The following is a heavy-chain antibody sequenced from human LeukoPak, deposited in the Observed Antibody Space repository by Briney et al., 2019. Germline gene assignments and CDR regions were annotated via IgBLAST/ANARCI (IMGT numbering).Heavy chain of an antibody. CDR2: INPNSGGT. J-gene: IGHJ4*02. CDR3: ASGDDILTGYYSYYFDY. CDR1: GGTFSSYA. V-gene: IGHV1-2*02. D-gene: IGHD3-9*01. Sequence: GASVKVSCKASGGTFSSYAISWVRQAPGQGLEWMGWINPNSGGTNYAQKFQGRVTMTRDTSISTAYMELSRLRSDDTAVYYCASGDDILTGYYSYYFDYWGQGTLVTVSS.